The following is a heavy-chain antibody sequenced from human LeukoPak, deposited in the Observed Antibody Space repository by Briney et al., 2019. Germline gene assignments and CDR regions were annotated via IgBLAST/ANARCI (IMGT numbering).Heavy chain of an antibody. Sequence: ASVKVSCKASGYTFSGYYMHWVRQAPGQGLEWMGRINPNGGGIKFGQKFQDRVTMTTDTSTSTAHMELRSLRSDDTAIYYCARAPRYSSEDYWGQGTLVTVSS. J-gene: IGHJ4*02. CDR3: ARAPRYSSEDY. D-gene: IGHD6-19*01. CDR1: GYTFSGYY. CDR2: INPNGGGI. V-gene: IGHV1-2*02.